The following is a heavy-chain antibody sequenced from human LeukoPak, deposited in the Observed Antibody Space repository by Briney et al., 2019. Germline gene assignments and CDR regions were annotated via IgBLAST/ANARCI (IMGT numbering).Heavy chain of an antibody. CDR3: ARGPYYYGSGSCLGGNWFDP. CDR1: VFTFSSYS. D-gene: IGHD3-10*01. V-gene: IGHV3-21*01. J-gene: IGHJ5*02. Sequence: GGSLRLSCAASVFTFSSYSMNWVRQAPGKGLEWVSSISSSRSYIYYADSVKGRFTISRDNAKNSLYLQMNSLRAEDTAVYYCARGPYYYGSGSCLGGNWFDPWGQGTLVTVSS. CDR2: ISSSRSYI.